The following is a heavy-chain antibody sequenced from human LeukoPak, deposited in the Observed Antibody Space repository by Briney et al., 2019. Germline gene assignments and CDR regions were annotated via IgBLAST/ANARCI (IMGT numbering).Heavy chain of an antibody. J-gene: IGHJ5*02. CDR3: ARGSCSSTSCRMGFDP. CDR2: MNPNSGNT. D-gene: IGHD2-2*01. Sequence: VASVKVSCKASGYTFTSYDINWVRQATGQELEWMGWMNPNSGNTGYAQKFQGRVTMTRNTSISTAYMELSSLRSEDTAVYYCARGSCSSTSCRMGFDPWGQGTLVTVSS. V-gene: IGHV1-8*01. CDR1: GYTFTSYD.